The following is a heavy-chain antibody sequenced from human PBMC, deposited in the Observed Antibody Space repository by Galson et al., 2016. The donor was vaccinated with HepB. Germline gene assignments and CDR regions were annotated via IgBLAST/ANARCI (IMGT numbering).Heavy chain of an antibody. CDR1: GFTFSYHA. D-gene: IGHD3-9*01. CDR3: ARDPDYNNSTGNFDY. Sequence: SLRLSCAASGFTFSYHALHWVRQAPGKGLEWVSVISYDGSRRYYADSVKGRFTIYRDNSKNTLFLQMNSLTREDTAVYFCARDPDYNNSTGNFDYWGQGSLVTVSS. J-gene: IGHJ4*02. V-gene: IGHV3-30*04. CDR2: ISYDGSRR.